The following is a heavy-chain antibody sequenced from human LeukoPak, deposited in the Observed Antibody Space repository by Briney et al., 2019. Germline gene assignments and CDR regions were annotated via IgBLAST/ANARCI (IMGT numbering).Heavy chain of an antibody. D-gene: IGHD3-3*01. CDR1: AFIFRDYW. Sequence: PVSDPTAFIFRDYWLHLVRQAPEQGPQWVSRINHDGTSANYADSVRGRFTVTGDNAQNTLYLPMNSLSADDTAVYYCARVFDADDFCSGYSFDFWGRGTLVSVSS. J-gene: IGHJ4*02. CDR3: ARVFDADDFCSGYSFDF. CDR2: INHDGTSA. V-gene: IGHV3-74*01.